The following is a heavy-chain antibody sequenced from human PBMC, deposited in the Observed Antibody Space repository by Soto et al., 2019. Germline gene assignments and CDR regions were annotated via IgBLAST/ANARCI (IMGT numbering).Heavy chain of an antibody. Sequence: ASVKVSCKASGYTFTSYGFHWVRQAPGQRLEWMGWINAGNGNTKYSQKFQGRVTITRGTSASTAYMELSSLRSEDTAVYYCARGIAVAGVFDYWGQGTLVTVSS. J-gene: IGHJ4*02. CDR1: GYTFTSYG. V-gene: IGHV1-3*01. CDR2: INAGNGNT. CDR3: ARGIAVAGVFDY. D-gene: IGHD6-19*01.